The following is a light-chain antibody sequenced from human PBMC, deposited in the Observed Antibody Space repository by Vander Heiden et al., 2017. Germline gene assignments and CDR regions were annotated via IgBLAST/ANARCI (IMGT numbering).Light chain of an antibody. V-gene: IGLV1-40*01. CDR3: QAYDNSRSGFCV. J-gene: IGLJ1*01. Sequence: QSVLTQPPSVSGAPGQRVTISSPVSSSNIGVGYDVQWYHQRPATAPNLLIFGNNSRRSGAADGFSGSKSGTSAATAITRMQAEEEADDYCQAYDNSRSGFCVFGTGTKVTVL. CDR1: SSNIGVGYD. CDR2: GNN.